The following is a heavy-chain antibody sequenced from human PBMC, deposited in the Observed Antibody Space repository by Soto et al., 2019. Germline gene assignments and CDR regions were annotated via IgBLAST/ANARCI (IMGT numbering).Heavy chain of an antibody. CDR2: ISGTGGSA. CDR3: VKEGSGWYSSGSFDF. D-gene: IGHD6-19*01. V-gene: IGHV3-23*01. J-gene: IGHJ3*01. Sequence: WGSLRIACASSVLTFSNYAMNWVRQAPGRGLEWVSVISGTGGSASYADSVKGRFTISRDNSKNTMYLQMNSLRAEDTAIYYCVKEGSGWYSSGSFDFWGRGTMVTVSS. CDR1: VLTFSNYA.